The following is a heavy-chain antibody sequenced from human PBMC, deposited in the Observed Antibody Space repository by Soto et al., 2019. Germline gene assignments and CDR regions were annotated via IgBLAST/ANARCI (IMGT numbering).Heavy chain of an antibody. Sequence: GGSLRLSCAASGFTFSSYSMNWVRQAPGKGLEWVSYISSSSSTIYYADSAKGRFTISRDNAKNSLYLQMNSLRDEDTAVYYCARDLPYYYDSSGRGCDYWGQGTLVTVSS. V-gene: IGHV3-48*02. CDR3: ARDLPYYYDSSGRGCDY. D-gene: IGHD3-22*01. CDR1: GFTFSSYS. CDR2: ISSSSSTI. J-gene: IGHJ4*02.